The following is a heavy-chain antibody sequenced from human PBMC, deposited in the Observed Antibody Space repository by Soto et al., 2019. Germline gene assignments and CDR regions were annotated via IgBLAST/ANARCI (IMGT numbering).Heavy chain of an antibody. CDR1: GGSISSGGYY. CDR3: ATGYCSGGSCSYYGMDV. J-gene: IGHJ6*02. Sequence: QVQLQESGPGLVKPSQTLSLTCTVSGGSISSGGYYWSWIRQHPGKGLEWIGSIYYSGSTYYNPSIKSRVTISVDTSKNQFSLKLSSVTAADTAVYDCATGYCSGGSCSYYGMDVWGQGTTVTVSS. D-gene: IGHD2-15*01. CDR2: IYYSGST. V-gene: IGHV4-31*03.